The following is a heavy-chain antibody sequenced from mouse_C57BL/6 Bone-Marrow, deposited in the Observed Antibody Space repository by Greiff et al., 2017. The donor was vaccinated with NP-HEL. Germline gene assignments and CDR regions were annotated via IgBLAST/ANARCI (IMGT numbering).Heavy chain of an antibody. CDR2: IYPGSGST. V-gene: IGHV1-55*01. Sequence: VQLQQPGAELVKPGASVKMSCKASGYTFTSYWITWVKQRPGQGLEWIGDIYPGSGSTNYNEKFKSKATLTVDTSSSTAYMQLSSLTSEDSAVYYCARSIYYGSSYGAYWGQGTLVTVSA. D-gene: IGHD1-1*01. J-gene: IGHJ3*01. CDR3: ARSIYYGSSYGAY. CDR1: GYTFTSYW.